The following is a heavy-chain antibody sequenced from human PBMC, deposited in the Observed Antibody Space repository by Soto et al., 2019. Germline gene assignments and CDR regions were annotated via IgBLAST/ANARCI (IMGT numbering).Heavy chain of an antibody. CDR3: AREVSSFGSNHFDS. CDR1: GTSIRGYY. Sequence: SETLSLTCSVSGTSIRGYYWTWIRQPPGKGLEWIGYIYYTGTTKYNPSLKSRVTISVDTSKNQFSLGLNSVTAADTAVYYCAREVSSFGSNHFDSWGQGALVTVSS. CDR2: IYYTGTT. J-gene: IGHJ4*02. V-gene: IGHV4-59*01. D-gene: IGHD3-10*01.